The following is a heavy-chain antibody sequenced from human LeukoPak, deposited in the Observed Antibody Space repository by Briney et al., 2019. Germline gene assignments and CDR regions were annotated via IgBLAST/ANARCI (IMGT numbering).Heavy chain of an antibody. J-gene: IGHJ4*02. CDR3: AHRHQEGSYDFWSGYHTSFDY. D-gene: IGHD3-3*01. V-gene: IGHV2-5*01. Sequence: SGPTLVNPTQTLTLTCTFSGFSLSTSGVGVGWIRQPPGKALEWLALIYWNDDKRYSPSLKSRLTITKDTSKNQVVLTMTNMDPVDTATYYCAHRHQEGSYDFWSGYHTSFDYWGQGTLVTVSS. CDR1: GFSLSTSGVG. CDR2: IYWNDDK.